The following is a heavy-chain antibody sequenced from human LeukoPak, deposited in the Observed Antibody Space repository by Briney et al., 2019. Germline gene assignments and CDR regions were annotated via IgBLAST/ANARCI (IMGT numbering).Heavy chain of an antibody. V-gene: IGHV3-30*02. CDR3: AKRRETGAGLFDY. D-gene: IGHD1-26*01. J-gene: IGHJ4*02. Sequence: PGGSLRLSCAASGFTFSNYGMHWVRQAPGKGLERVAFLRYDGSKTLYGDAVKARFTISRDSSKNTLFLQMNSLRGDDTAVYYCAKRRETGAGLFDYWGQGTLVTVSS. CDR1: GFTFSNYG. CDR2: LRYDGSKT.